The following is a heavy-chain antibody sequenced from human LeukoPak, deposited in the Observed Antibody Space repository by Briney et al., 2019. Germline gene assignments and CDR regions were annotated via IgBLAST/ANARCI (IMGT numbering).Heavy chain of an antibody. V-gene: IGHV4-59*01. CDR3: ARVHGSGSYRVYYYYMDV. D-gene: IGHD3-10*01. CDR2: IYYSGST. CDR1: GGSISSYY. Sequence: SETLSLTCTVSGGSISSYYWSWIRQPPGKGLEWIGYIYYSGSTNYNPSLKSRVTISVDTSKNQFSLKLSSVTAADTAVYYCARVHGSGSYRVYYYYMDVWGKGTTVTISS. J-gene: IGHJ6*03.